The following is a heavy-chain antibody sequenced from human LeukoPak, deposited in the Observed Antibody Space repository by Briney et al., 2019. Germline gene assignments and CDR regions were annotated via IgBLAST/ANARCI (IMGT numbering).Heavy chain of an antibody. V-gene: IGHV1-46*01. D-gene: IGHD1-26*01. CDR1: GYTFINYY. Sequence: ASVKVSCKASGYTFINYYLHWVRQAPGQGPDWVGIINPSGGSATYAQKFQGRVTMTRDTSTSTVYMELSSLRSEDTAVYYCTRNGWVGAHQLGSFDIWGQGTMVTVSS. CDR3: TRNGWVGAHQLGSFDI. J-gene: IGHJ3*02. CDR2: INPSGGSA.